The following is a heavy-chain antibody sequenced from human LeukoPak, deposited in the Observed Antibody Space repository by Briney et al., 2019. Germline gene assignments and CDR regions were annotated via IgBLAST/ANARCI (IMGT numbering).Heavy chain of an antibody. CDR1: GFTFSSYG. J-gene: IGHJ4*02. D-gene: IGHD6-19*01. Sequence: PGGSLRLSCAASGFTFSSYGMHWVRQAPGKGLEGVADIWYDGSNKYYADSVKGRFTISRDNSKNTLYLQMNSLRAEDTAVYYCAKDLAVAGTSWGQGTLVTVSS. CDR2: IWYDGSNK. CDR3: AKDLAVAGTS. V-gene: IGHV3-33*06.